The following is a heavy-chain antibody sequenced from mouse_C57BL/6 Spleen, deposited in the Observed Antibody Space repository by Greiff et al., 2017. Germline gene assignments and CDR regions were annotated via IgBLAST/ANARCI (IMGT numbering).Heavy chain of an antibody. Sequence: EVQLQQSGAELVRPGASVKLSCTASGFNIKDDYMHWVKQRPEQGLEWIGWIDPENGDTEYASKFQGKATITADTSSNTAYLQLSSLTSEDTAVYYCSRDGGFAYWGQGTLVTVSA. V-gene: IGHV14-4*01. CDR3: SRDGGFAY. CDR2: IDPENGDT. CDR1: GFNIKDDY. J-gene: IGHJ3*01.